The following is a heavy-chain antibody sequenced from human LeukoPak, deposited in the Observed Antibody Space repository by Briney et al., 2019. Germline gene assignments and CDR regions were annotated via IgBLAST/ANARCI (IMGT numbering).Heavy chain of an antibody. CDR1: GFAFSAYA. D-gene: IGHD3-10*01. CDR3: AKTSGSGNYYYYSYGMDV. J-gene: IGHJ6*02. CDR2: ISGSGSST. Sequence: PGGSLRLSCAASGFAFSAYAMTWVRQAPGKGLEWVSAISGSGSSTFYAGSVKGRFAISRDNSKNTLYLQMNSLRAEDTAIYYCAKTSGSGNYYYYSYGMDVWGQGTTVTVSS. V-gene: IGHV3-23*01.